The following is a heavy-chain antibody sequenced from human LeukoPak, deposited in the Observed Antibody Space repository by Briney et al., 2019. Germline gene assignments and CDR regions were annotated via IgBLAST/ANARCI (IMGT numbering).Heavy chain of an antibody. D-gene: IGHD2-8*01. J-gene: IGHJ4*02. CDR2: ISYDGSNK. CDR1: GFTFSSYA. Sequence: PGGSLRLSCAASGFTFSSYAMHWVRQAPGKGLEWVAVISYDGSNKYYADSVKGRFTISRDNSKNTLYLQMNSLRAEDTAVYYCARAKAVLMDWGQGTLVTVSS. V-gene: IGHV3-30*04. CDR3: ARAKAVLMD.